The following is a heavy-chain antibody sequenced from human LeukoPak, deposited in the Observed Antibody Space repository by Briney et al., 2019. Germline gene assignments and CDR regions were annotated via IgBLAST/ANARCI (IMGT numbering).Heavy chain of an antibody. J-gene: IGHJ6*03. Sequence: GGSLRLSCAASGFTLSSYAMSWVRQAPGEGLEWVSSICASGGSTNYADSVKGRFTISRDNSKNTVYLQMNSLRAEDTAVYYCAKVMKGSERLTMVRGVIIKTAGLYYMDVWGKGTTVTVSS. D-gene: IGHD3-10*01. CDR3: AKVMKGSERLTMVRGVIIKTAGLYYMDV. CDR1: GFTLSSYA. V-gene: IGHV3-23*01. CDR2: ICASGGST.